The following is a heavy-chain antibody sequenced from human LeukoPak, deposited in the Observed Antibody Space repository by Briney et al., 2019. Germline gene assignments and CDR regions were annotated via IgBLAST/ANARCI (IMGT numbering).Heavy chain of an antibody. D-gene: IGHD2-15*01. CDR2: IYHSGST. Sequence: SETLSLTCAVSGGSISSSNWWSWVRQPPGKGLEWIGEIYHSGSTNYNPSLKSRVTISVDTSKNQFSLKLSSVTAADTAVYYCARALYCSGGSCYLDYWGQGTLVTVSS. CDR1: GGSISSSNW. V-gene: IGHV4-4*02. CDR3: ARALYCSGGSCYLDY. J-gene: IGHJ4*02.